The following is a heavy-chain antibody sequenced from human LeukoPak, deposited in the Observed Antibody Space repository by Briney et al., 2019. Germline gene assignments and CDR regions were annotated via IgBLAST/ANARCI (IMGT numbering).Heavy chain of an antibody. J-gene: IGHJ5*02. CDR3: ASHYYDSSGMSWFDP. Sequence: SETLSLTCAVSGGSISSSNWWSWVRQPPGKGLEWIGEIYHSGSTNYNPSLKSRVTISVDKSKNQFSLKLSSVTAADTAVYYCASHYYDSSGMSWFDPWGQGTLVTVSS. V-gene: IGHV4-4*02. CDR2: IYHSGST. D-gene: IGHD3-22*01. CDR1: GGSISSSNW.